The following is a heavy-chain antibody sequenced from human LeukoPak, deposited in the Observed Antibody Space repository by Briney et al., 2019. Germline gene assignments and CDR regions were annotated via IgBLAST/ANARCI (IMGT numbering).Heavy chain of an antibody. CDR3: ARSDILTVRDGFDY. D-gene: IGHD3-9*01. CDR1: GRSISNNNW. Sequence: SETLSLTCAVSGRSISNNNWWSWVRQPPGKGLEWIGEIHHSGGTSYNPSLKSRVTISVDKSRNQFSLKLNSVTAADTAVYYCARSDILTVRDGFDYWGQGTLVTVSS. CDR2: IHHSGGT. V-gene: IGHV4-4*02. J-gene: IGHJ4*02.